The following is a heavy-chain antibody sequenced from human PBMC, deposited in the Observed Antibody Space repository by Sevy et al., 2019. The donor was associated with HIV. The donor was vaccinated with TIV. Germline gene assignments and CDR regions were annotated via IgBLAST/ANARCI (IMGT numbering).Heavy chain of an antibody. V-gene: IGHV3-30*18. Sequence: GRSLRLSCAASGFTFSSYGMHWVRQAPGKGLEWVAVISYDGSNKYYADSVKGRFTISRDNSKNTLYLQMNSLRAEDTAVYYCAKVIPLWFGELSDYGMDVWGQGTTVTVSS. CDR2: ISYDGSNK. CDR1: GFTFSSYG. CDR3: AKVIPLWFGELSDYGMDV. D-gene: IGHD3-10*01. J-gene: IGHJ6*02.